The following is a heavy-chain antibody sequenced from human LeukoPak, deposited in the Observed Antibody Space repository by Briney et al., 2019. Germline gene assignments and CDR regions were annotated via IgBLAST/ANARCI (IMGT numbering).Heavy chain of an antibody. CDR3: ARDTVYDSSAT. D-gene: IGHD3-22*01. Sequence: GGSLRLSCAASGFAVSSNYMSWVHHAPGKGLEWVSVIYSGGSTYYADSVKGRFTISRDNSKNTLYLQMNSLRAEDTAVYYCARDTVYDSSATWGQGTLVTVSS. J-gene: IGHJ5*02. V-gene: IGHV3-66*01. CDR1: GFAVSSNY. CDR2: IYSGGST.